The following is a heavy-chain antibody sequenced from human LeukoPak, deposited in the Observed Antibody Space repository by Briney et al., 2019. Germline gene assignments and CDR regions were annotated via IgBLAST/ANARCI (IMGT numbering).Heavy chain of an antibody. CDR2: ISGDGNAK. V-gene: IGHV3-48*01. CDR1: GFIFSSYR. D-gene: IGHD2/OR15-2a*01. J-gene: IGHJ4*02. CDR3: GRDYVYAFDY. Sequence: GGSLTLTCPASGFIFSSYRLNWVRQPPAKGLEWVSYISGDGNAKHYTDSVKGRFTISRDNAKNALYLQMNSLRAEDTAVYFCGRDYVYAFDYWGRGTLVTVSS.